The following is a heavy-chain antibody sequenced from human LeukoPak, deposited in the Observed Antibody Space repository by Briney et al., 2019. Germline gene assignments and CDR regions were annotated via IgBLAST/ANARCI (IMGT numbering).Heavy chain of an antibody. D-gene: IGHD3-22*01. CDR2: ISSSSSTI. V-gene: IGHV3-48*02. J-gene: IGHJ3*02. CDR1: GFTFSSYS. CDR3: ARADSSGYYYSGAFDI. Sequence: GGSLRLSCAASGFTFSSYSMNWVRQAPGKGLEWVSYISSSSSTIYYADSVKGRFTISRDNAKNSLYLQMNSLRDEDTAVYYRARADSSGYYYSGAFDIWGQGTMVTVSS.